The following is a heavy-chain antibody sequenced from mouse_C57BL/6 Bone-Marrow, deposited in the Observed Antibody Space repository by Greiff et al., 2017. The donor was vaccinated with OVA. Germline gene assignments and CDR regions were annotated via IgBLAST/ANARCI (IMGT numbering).Heavy chain of an antibody. Sequence: EVQLVESGPELVKPGASVKIPCKASGYTFTDYNMDWVKQSHGKSLEWIGDINPNNGGTIYNQKFKGKATLTVDKSSSTAYMELRSLTSEDTAVYYCARKVLRYWYFDVWGTGTTVTVSS. CDR3: ARKVLRYWYFDV. V-gene: IGHV1-18*01. D-gene: IGHD1-1*01. J-gene: IGHJ1*03. CDR2: INPNNGGT. CDR1: GYTFTDYN.